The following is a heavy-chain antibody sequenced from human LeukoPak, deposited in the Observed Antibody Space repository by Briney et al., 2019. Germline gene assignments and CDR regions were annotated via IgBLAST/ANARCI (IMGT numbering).Heavy chain of an antibody. CDR2: IYPGDSDN. D-gene: IGHD3-10*01. Sequence: GESLKISCKGSGYSFTSYGIGWVRQMPGKGLEWMGIIYPGDSDNRYSPSFQGQVTISADKSISTAYLQWSSLKASDTAMYYCATQLRLGEAYYYYGMDVWGQGTTVTVSS. V-gene: IGHV5-51*01. J-gene: IGHJ6*02. CDR3: ATQLRLGEAYYYYGMDV. CDR1: GYSFTSYG.